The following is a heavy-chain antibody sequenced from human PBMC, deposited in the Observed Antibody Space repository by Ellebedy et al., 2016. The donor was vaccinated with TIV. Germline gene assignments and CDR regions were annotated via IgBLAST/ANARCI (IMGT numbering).Heavy chain of an antibody. V-gene: IGHV3-7*01. Sequence: GESLKISCAASGFAFSNYWMSWVRQAPGKGLEWVANIKQDGSEKYYVDSVRGRFTISRDNAKSSLYLQMNSLRAEDTAVYYCASPYRGRFDYWGPGTLVTVSS. CDR3: ASPYRGRFDY. CDR2: IKQDGSEK. CDR1: GFAFSNYW. D-gene: IGHD3-16*01. J-gene: IGHJ4*02.